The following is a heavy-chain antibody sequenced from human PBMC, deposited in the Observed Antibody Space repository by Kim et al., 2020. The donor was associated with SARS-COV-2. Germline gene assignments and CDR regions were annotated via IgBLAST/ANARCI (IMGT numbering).Heavy chain of an antibody. D-gene: IGHD3-3*01. Sequence: SETLSLTCTVSGGSISSYYWSWIRQPAGKGLEWIGRIYTSGSTNYNPSLKSRVTMSVDTSKNQFSLKLSSVTAADTAVYYCARDEKVPPQHYYDFWSGYGHDAFDIWGQGTMVTVSS. CDR1: GGSISSYY. CDR2: IYTSGST. V-gene: IGHV4-4*07. J-gene: IGHJ3*02. CDR3: ARDEKVPPQHYYDFWSGYGHDAFDI.